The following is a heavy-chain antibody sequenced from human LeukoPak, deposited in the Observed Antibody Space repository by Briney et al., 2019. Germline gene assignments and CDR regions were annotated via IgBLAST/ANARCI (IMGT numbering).Heavy chain of an antibody. CDR1: GGTFSSYA. D-gene: IGHD5-12*01. CDR3: ASSGYSGYYALRLPSDY. Sequence: SVKVSCKASGGTFSSYAISWVRQAPGQGLEWMGGIIPIFGTANYAQKFQGRVTITADESTSTAYMELSSLRSEDTGVFFWASSGYSGYYALRLPSDYWGQGTLVTVSS. V-gene: IGHV1-69*13. J-gene: IGHJ4*02. CDR2: IIPIFGTA.